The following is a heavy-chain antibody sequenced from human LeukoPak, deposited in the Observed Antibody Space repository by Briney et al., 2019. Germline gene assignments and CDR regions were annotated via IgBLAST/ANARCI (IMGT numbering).Heavy chain of an antibody. CDR1: GVSIRSSSFY. J-gene: IGHJ4*02. V-gene: IGHV4-39*01. Sequence: SETLSLTCTVSGVSIRSSSFYWGWIRQPPGKGLEWIGSMYYSGSTYYRPSLKSRVTMSVDTSKNQFSLRLSSVTAADTAVYYCARGLRWDLTISGTSTFDYWGQGSLVTVSS. CDR3: ARGLRWDLTISGTSTFDY. CDR2: MYYSGST. D-gene: IGHD1-26*01.